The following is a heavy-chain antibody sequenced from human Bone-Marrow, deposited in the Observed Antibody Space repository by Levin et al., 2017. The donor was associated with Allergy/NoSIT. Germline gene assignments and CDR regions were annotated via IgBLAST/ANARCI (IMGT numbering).Heavy chain of an antibody. D-gene: IGHD3-16*02. J-gene: IGHJ4*02. CDR1: GFSLSTSGVG. V-gene: IGHV2-5*02. Sequence: SGPTLVKPTQTLTLTRTFSGFSLSTSGVGVGWIRQPPGKALEWLAFIYWDDDKRYSPSLKNRLSITKDTTKNQVVLTMTNMDPVDTATYFCAHSPESLYFFEFEYWGQGTQITVSS. CDR2: IYWDDDK. CDR3: AHSPESLYFFEFEY.